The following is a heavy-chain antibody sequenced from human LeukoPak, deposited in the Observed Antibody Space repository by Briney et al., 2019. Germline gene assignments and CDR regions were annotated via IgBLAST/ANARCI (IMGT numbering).Heavy chain of an antibody. CDR2: IYYSGST. Sequence: SETLSLTCIVSGGSVSSGSYYWSWIRQPPGKGLEWIGCIYYSGSTNYNPSLKSRVTISVDTSKNQFSLKLSSVTAADTAVYYCARVKDSNDFWSGYYSYFDYWGQGTLVTVSS. CDR3: ARVKDSNDFWSGYYSYFDY. D-gene: IGHD3-3*01. V-gene: IGHV4-61*01. J-gene: IGHJ4*02. CDR1: GGSVSSGSYY.